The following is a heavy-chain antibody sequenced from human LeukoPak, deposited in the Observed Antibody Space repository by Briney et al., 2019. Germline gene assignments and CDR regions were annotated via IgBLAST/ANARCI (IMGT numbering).Heavy chain of an antibody. CDR3: ANPLPVAGFGY. CDR1: GFTFCSYA. V-gene: IGHV3-23*01. D-gene: IGHD6-19*01. J-gene: IGHJ4*02. CDR2: LSGSGGST. Sequence: GGSLRLSCAASGFTFCSYAMSWVRQAPGKGLEWVSALSGSGGSTYYADSVKGRFTISRDNSKNTLYLQMNSLRAEDTAVYYCANPLPVAGFGYWGQGTLVTVSS.